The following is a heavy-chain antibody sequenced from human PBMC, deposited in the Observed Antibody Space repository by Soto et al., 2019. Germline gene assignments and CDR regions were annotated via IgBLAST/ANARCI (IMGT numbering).Heavy chain of an antibody. CDR2: ISGSGGST. V-gene: IGHV3-23*01. J-gene: IGHJ6*02. Sequence: GGSLRLSCAASGFTFSSYAMSWVRQAPGKGLEWVSAISGSGGSTYYADSVKGRFTISRDNSKNTLYLQMNSLRAEDTAVYYCAKDETYYDILTGYSPPPLYGMDVWGQGTTVTVS. CDR1: GFTFSSYA. D-gene: IGHD3-9*01. CDR3: AKDETYYDILTGYSPPPLYGMDV.